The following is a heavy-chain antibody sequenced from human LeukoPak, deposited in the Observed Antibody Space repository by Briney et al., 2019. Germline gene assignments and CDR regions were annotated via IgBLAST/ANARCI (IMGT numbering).Heavy chain of an antibody. CDR2: INPSGGST. CDR1: GYTFTSYY. CDR3: ARDMEPNAFDI. Sequence: ASVKVSCKASGYTFTSYYMHWVRQAPGQGLEWMGIINPSGGSTSYAQKFQGRVTMTKDTSTSTVYMELSSLRSEDTAVYYCARDMEPNAFDIWGQGTMVTVSS. V-gene: IGHV1-46*01. D-gene: IGHD1-1*01. J-gene: IGHJ3*02.